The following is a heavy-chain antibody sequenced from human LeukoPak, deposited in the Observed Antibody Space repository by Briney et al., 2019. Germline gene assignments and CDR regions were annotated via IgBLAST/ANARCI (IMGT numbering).Heavy chain of an antibody. J-gene: IGHJ4*02. V-gene: IGHV4-59*01. D-gene: IGHD6-19*01. CDR3: ARDSLYSSGWAFDY. CDR2: IYYSGCT. CDR1: GGSISSYY. Sequence: SETLSLTCTVSGGSISSYYWSWMRQPPGKGLEWIGYIYYSGCTNYNPSLTSRVTISVDTSKNQFSLELSSVTAADTAVYYCARDSLYSSGWAFDYWGQGTLVTVSS.